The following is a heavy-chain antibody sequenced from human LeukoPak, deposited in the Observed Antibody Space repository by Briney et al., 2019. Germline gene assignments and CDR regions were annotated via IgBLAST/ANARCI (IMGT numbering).Heavy chain of an antibody. CDR1: GFTFSSYW. CDR2: IKQDGSEK. J-gene: IGHJ4*02. D-gene: IGHD1-26*01. V-gene: IGHV3-7*04. Sequence: PGGSLRLSCAASGFTFSSYWMSWVRQAPGKGLGWVASIKQDGSEKYYVDSVKGRITISRDNAKNSLYLQMNSLRAEDTAVYYCARGLGAAHFDYWGQGTLVTVSS. CDR3: ARGLGAAHFDY.